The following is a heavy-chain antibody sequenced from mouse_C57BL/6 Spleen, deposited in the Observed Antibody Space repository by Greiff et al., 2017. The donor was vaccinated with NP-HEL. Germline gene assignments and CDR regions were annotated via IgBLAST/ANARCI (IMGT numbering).Heavy chain of an antibody. V-gene: IGHV2-2*01. D-gene: IGHD2-4*01. CDR2: IWSGGST. J-gene: IGHJ4*01. Sequence: QVQLKESGPGLVQPSQSLSITCTVSGFSLTSYGVHWVRQSPGKGLEWLGVIWSGGSTDYNAAFISRLSISKDNSKSQVFFKMNSLQADDTAIYYCARNRENYDYVDAMDYWGQGTSVTVSS. CDR3: ARNRENYDYVDAMDY. CDR1: GFSLTSYG.